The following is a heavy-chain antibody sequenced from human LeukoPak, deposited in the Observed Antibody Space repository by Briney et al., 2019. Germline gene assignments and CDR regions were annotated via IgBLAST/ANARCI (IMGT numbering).Heavy chain of an antibody. J-gene: IGHJ4*02. CDR3: ARASAVAGHRPYSNMGDY. CDR2: TYYRSKWYN. D-gene: IGHD6-19*01. CDR1: GDSVSSNSAA. V-gene: IGHV6-1*01. Sequence: SQTLSLTCAISGDSVSSNSAAWNWIRQSPSRGLEWLGRTYYRSKWYNDYAVSVKSRITINPDTSKNQFSLQLNSVTPEDTAVYYCARASAVAGHRPYSNMGDYWGQGTLVTVSS.